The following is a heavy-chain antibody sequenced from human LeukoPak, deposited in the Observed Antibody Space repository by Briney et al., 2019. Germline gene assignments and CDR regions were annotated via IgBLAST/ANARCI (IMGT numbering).Heavy chain of an antibody. CDR3: ARDTGVVVAADAFDI. J-gene: IGHJ3*02. D-gene: IGHD3-22*01. Sequence: GGSLRLSCAASGFTVSSDYMSWVRQAPGKGLVWVSRINSDGSSTSYADSVKGRFTISRDNAKNTLYLQMNSLRAEDTAVYYCARDTGVVVAADAFDIWGQGTMVTVSS. CDR1: GFTVSSDY. CDR2: INSDGSST. V-gene: IGHV3-74*01.